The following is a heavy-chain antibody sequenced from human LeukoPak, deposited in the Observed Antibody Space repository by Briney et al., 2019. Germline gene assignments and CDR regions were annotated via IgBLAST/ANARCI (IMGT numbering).Heavy chain of an antibody. D-gene: IGHD4-17*01. CDR1: GFTFSSYG. CDR3: AKRGFHDYGDYVPAA. CDR2: ISYDGSNK. Sequence: PGGSLRLSCAASGFTFSSYGMHWVRQAPGKGLEWVAVISYDGSNKYYADSVKGRFTISRDNSKNTLYLQMNSLRAEDTAVYYCAKRGFHDYGDYVPAAWGRGTLVTVSS. J-gene: IGHJ4*02. V-gene: IGHV3-30*18.